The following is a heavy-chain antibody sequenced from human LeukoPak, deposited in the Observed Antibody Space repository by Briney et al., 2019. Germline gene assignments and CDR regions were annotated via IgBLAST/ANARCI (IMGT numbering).Heavy chain of an antibody. CDR1: GTSITTYF. D-gene: IGHD3-22*01. Sequence: SETLSLTCTVSGTSITTYFWSWIRQPAGKGLEWIGRFYSSGSTSYNPSLKSRLTTSVDTSKNEFSLKLRSVTAADTAVYYCVRDRVDSSGYYYYYGLDVWGQGTTVTVSS. V-gene: IGHV4-4*07. CDR2: FYSSGST. J-gene: IGHJ6*02. CDR3: VRDRVDSSGYYYYYGLDV.